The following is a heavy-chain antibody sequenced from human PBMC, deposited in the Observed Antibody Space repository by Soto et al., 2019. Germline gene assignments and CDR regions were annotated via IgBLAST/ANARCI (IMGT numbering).Heavy chain of an antibody. Sequence: GGSLRLSCAASGFTVSSNYMSWVRQAPGKGLEWVSVIYSGGSNYYADSVKGRFTISRHNSKNTLYLQMNSLRAENTAVYYCARDVTRASGFDPWGQGTLVTVSS. CDR3: ARDVTRASGFDP. CDR1: GFTVSSNY. J-gene: IGHJ5*02. CDR2: IYSGGSN. D-gene: IGHD4-4*01. V-gene: IGHV3-53*04.